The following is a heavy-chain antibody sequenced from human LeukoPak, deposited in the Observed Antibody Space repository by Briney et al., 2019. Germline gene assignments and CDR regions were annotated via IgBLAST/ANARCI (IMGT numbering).Heavy chain of an antibody. CDR1: GFTFSTFW. J-gene: IGHJ3*02. D-gene: IGHD2-2*01. CDR2: IRQDGSEK. Sequence: GETLRLSCAASGFTFSTFWMTWVRQAQGKGLEWVANIRQDGSEKYYVDSVEGRFTISRDNAKKSLILQMNSLRVEDTAVYYCARDMRGDGFDIWGQGTMVTVSS. CDR3: ARDMRGDGFDI. V-gene: IGHV3-7*04.